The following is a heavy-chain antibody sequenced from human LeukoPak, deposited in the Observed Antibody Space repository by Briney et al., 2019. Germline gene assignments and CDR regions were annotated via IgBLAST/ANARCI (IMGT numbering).Heavy chain of an antibody. CDR3: AELGITMIGGV. J-gene: IGHJ6*04. V-gene: IGHV3-48*03. CDR1: GFTFSSYE. D-gene: IGHD3-10*02. Sequence: GGSLRLSCAASGFTFSSYEMNWVRQAPGKGLEWVSYISSSGSTIYYADSVKGRFTISRDNAKNSLYLQMNSLRAEDTAVCYCAELGITMIGGVWGKGTTVTVSS. CDR2: ISSSGSTI.